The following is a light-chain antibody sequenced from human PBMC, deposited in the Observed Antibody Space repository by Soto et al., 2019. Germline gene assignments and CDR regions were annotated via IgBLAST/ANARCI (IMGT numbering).Light chain of an antibody. V-gene: IGKV3-15*01. CDR2: AAA. Sequence: EIVMTQSPAALFVSLGERVTLSCRASQSVGKNLAWYQQRPGQGPRLLIFAAADRATDIPVRFSGSGSGTDFTLTISSLQSEDSGIYYCQQYNNWPPWTFGRGTKVEI. CDR3: QQYNNWPPWT. J-gene: IGKJ1*01. CDR1: QSVGKN.